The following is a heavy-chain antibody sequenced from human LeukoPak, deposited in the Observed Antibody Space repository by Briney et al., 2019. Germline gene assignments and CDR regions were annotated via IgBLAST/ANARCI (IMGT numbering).Heavy chain of an antibody. J-gene: IGHJ6*02. CDR2: ISAYNGNT. V-gene: IGHV1-18*03. CDR1: GYTFTSYG. CDR3: ARDLVPDGMDV. D-gene: IGHD2-2*01. Sequence: ASVKVSCKASGYTFTSYGFSWVRQAPGQGLEWMGWISAYNGNTNYAQKLQGRVTMPTDTSTSTAYMELRSLRSDDMAVYYCARDLVPDGMDVWGQGTTVTVSS.